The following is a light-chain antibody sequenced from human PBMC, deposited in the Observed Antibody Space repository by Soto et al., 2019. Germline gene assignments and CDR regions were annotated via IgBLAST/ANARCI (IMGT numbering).Light chain of an antibody. CDR2: DVT. CDR3: SSFTGSATHV. CDR1: SSDIGDYNH. J-gene: IGLJ1*01. V-gene: IGLV2-14*01. Sequence: QSALTQPASVSGSPGQSITISCTGTSSDIGDYNHVSWYKHHPGKAPKLMIYDVTNRPSGVSDRFSASKSGNTASLTISGLQAEEEADYYCSSFTGSATHVFGTGTKLTVL.